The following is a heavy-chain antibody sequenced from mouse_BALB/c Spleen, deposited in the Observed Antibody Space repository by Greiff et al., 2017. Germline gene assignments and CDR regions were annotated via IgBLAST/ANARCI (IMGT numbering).Heavy chain of an antibody. D-gene: IGHD4-1*01. J-gene: IGHJ3*01. CDR1: GYAFTDYL. V-gene: IGHV1-54*02. Sequence: QVQLQQSGAELVRPGVSVKVSCKASGYAFTDYLIEWVKQRPGQGLEWIGVINPGYGGANYNEKFKGKATLTADKSSITAYMQLSSLTSYDSAVYCCARVELGGFAYWGQGTLVTVSA. CDR3: ARVELGGFAY. CDR2: INPGYGGA.